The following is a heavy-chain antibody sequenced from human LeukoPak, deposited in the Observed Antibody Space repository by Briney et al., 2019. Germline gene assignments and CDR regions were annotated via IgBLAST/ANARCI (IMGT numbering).Heavy chain of an antibody. Sequence: PGGSLRLSCAASGFTFSSYAMSWVRQAPGKGLEWVSAISGSGGSTYYADSVKGRFTISRDNSKNTLYLQMNSLRAADTAVYHCAKDRFNYDILTGAFQHWGQGTLVTVSS. V-gene: IGHV3-23*01. J-gene: IGHJ1*01. D-gene: IGHD3-9*01. CDR2: ISGSGGST. CDR1: GFTFSSYA. CDR3: AKDRFNYDILTGAFQH.